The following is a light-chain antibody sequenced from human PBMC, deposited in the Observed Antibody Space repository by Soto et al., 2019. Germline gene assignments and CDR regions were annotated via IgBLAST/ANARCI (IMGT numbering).Light chain of an antibody. CDR3: LQDYNYPRT. CDR2: AAS. Sequence: AIQMTQFPSSLSASVGDMVPITCRASQGNRNNLGWYQQKPGKAPKLLIYAASSLQSGVPSRFSGSGSGTDFTLTISRLQPEDFATYYCLQDYNYPRTFGQGTKLEIK. CDR1: QGNRNN. V-gene: IGKV1-6*01. J-gene: IGKJ1*01.